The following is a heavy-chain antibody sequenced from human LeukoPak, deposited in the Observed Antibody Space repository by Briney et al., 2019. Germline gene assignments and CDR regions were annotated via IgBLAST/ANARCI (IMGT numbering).Heavy chain of an antibody. D-gene: IGHD6-19*01. CDR1: GFTFSSYA. Sequence: GGSLRLSCTASGFTFSSYAMSWVRQAPGKGLEWVSVISDNGGSTYYADSVKGRFTISRDNFKNTLYLQMNSLRAEDTAVYYCAKARFGSGWYDNWGQGTLVTVSS. J-gene: IGHJ5*02. CDR2: ISDNGGST. CDR3: AKARFGSGWYDN. V-gene: IGHV3-23*01.